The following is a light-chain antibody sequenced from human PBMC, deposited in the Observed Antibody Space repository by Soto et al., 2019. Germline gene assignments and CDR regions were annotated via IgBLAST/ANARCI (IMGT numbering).Light chain of an antibody. J-gene: IGKJ4*01. CDR2: KGS. CDR1: QSISSW. V-gene: IGKV1-5*03. Sequence: DIQMTQSPSTLSASVGDRVTITCRASQSISSWLAWYQQKPGKAPKLLIYKGSSLESGVPSRFSGSGSGTEFTLSISSLQPDDFATYYCQQYNSYPLTFGGGTKVEIK. CDR3: QQYNSYPLT.